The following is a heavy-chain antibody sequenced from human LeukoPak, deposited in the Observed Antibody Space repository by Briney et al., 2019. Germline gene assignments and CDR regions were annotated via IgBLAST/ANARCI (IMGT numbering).Heavy chain of an antibody. V-gene: IGHV4-61*02. Sequence: SETLSLTCTVSGASISSGGYYWTWIRQPAGKGLEWIGRIYTSGSTNYSPSLRSRVTISVDTSKNQFSLKLSSVTAADTAVYYCAGLAPPPYYYYYIDVWGKGTTVTISS. CDR3: AGLAPPPYYYYYIDV. CDR1: GASISSGGYY. CDR2: IYTSGST. J-gene: IGHJ6*03.